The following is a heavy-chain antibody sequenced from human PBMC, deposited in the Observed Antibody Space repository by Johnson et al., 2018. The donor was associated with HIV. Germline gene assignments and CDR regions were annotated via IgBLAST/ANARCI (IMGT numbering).Heavy chain of an antibody. D-gene: IGHD1-26*01. V-gene: IGHV3-7*05. CDR2: IKQDGSEK. CDR1: GFTFSTYW. Sequence: VQLVESGGGLVQPGGSLRLSCAASGFTFSTYWMSWVRQAPGKGLEWVANIKQDGSEKYYVDSVKGRFTISRDNAKNSLYLQMNSLRAEDTAVYSCAREEEWELTLVGVGAFDIWGQGTMVTVSS. CDR3: AREEEWELTLVGVGAFDI. J-gene: IGHJ3*02.